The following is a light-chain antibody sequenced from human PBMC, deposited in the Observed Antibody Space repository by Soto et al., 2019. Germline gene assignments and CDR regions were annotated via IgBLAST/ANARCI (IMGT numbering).Light chain of an antibody. CDR3: QSYDISLSGFHV. J-gene: IGLJ1*01. Sequence: QSDLKQPPSGSGAPGPRVTISRTGSISNIGAGYDVHWYQQLPGTVPKVLIYGNSNRPSGVPDRFSGSKSGTSASLAITGLQAEDEADYYCQSYDISLSGFHVFGTGTKVTVL. V-gene: IGLV1-40*01. CDR2: GNS. CDR1: ISNIGAGYD.